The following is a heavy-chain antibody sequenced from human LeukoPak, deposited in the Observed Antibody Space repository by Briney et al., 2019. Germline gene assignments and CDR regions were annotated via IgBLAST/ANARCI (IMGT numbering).Heavy chain of an antibody. CDR3: AKVNGDNTFDY. CDR2: INAGNGNT. J-gene: IGHJ4*02. CDR1: GYTFTNYA. V-gene: IGHV1-3*01. D-gene: IGHD3-10*01. Sequence: GASVKVSCKASGYTFTNYAIHWVRQAPGQRLEWMGWINAGNGNTKYSQKFQGRVTITRDTSASTAYMELSSLRSEDTAVYYCAKVNGDNTFDYWGQGTLVTVSS.